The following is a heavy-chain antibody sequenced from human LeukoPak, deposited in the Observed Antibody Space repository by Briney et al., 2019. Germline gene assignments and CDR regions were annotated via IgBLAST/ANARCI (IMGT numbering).Heavy chain of an antibody. CDR2: INTNTGNP. Sequence: ASVKVSCKASGYTFTSYAMNWVRQAPGQGLEWMGWINTNTGNPTYAQGFTGRFVFSLDTSVSTAYLQISSLKAEDTAVYYCAPIAAAGTGIYFQHWGQGTLVTVSS. CDR1: GYTFTSYA. J-gene: IGHJ1*01. V-gene: IGHV7-4-1*02. D-gene: IGHD6-13*01. CDR3: APIAAAGTGIYFQH.